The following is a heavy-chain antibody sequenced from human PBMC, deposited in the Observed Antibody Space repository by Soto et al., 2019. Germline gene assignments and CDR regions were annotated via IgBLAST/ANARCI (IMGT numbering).Heavy chain of an antibody. D-gene: IGHD3-16*01. J-gene: IGHJ6*02. CDR3: AREISYVSGGHLYHGMDV. CDR1: GFTFSDQY. Sequence: PGGSMRLSCAASGFTFSDQYMAGIRQAPGRGVEIVSHMRGSGSTEEYVDFVKGRFAILRENSNNLLFLQIFFLRAEDTAVYYCAREISYVSGGHLYHGMDVLAQGPAVTVSS. V-gene: IGHV3-11*01. CDR2: MRGSGSTE.